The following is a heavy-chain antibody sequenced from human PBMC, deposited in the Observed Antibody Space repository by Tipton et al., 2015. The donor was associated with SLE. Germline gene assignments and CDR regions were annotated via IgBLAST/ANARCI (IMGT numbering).Heavy chain of an antibody. J-gene: IGHJ4*02. CDR2: ISSSSSYI. CDR1: GFTFSSYS. CDR3: ARENSGNFLPPNYFDY. D-gene: IGHD1-26*01. V-gene: IGHV3-21*03. Sequence: SLRLSCAASGFTFSSYSMNWVRQAPGKGLEWVSSISSSSSYIYYADSVKGRFTISRDNAKNSLYLQMNSLRAEDTAVYYCARENSGNFLPPNYFDYWGQGALVTASS.